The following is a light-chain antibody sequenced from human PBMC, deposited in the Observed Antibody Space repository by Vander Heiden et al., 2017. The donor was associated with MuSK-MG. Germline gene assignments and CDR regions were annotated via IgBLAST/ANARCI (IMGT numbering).Light chain of an antibody. CDR3: QQYNTYQFPMYT. CDR2: DAS. J-gene: IGKJ2*01. CDR1: QSISSW. V-gene: IGKV1-5*01. Sequence: DIQMTQSPSTLSASVGDRVTITCRASQSISSWLAWYQQKPGKAPKLLIYDASSLESGVPSRFSGSGSGTEFTLTISSLQPEDFATYYCQQYNTYQFPMYTFGQGTKLEIK.